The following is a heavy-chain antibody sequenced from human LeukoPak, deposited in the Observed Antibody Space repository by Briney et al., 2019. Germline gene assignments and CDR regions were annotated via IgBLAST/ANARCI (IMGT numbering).Heavy chain of an antibody. CDR1: GGSFSGYY. D-gene: IGHD3-10*01. CDR2: INHSGST. J-gene: IGHJ6*02. CDR3: ARGPHGSARDYYYGMDV. Sequence: SETLSLTCAVYGGSFSGYYWSWIRQPPGKGLEWIGEINHSGSTNYNPSLKSRVTISVDTSKNQFSLKLSSVTAADTAAYYCARGPHGSARDYYYGMDVWGQGTTVTVSS. V-gene: IGHV4-34*01.